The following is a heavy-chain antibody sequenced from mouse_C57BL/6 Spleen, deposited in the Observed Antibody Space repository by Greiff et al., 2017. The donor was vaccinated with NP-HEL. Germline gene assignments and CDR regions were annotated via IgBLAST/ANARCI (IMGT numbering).Heavy chain of an antibody. Sequence: QVQLKQSGPELVKPGASVKLSCKASGYTFTSYDINWVKQRPGQGLEWIGWIYPRDGSTKYNEKFKGKATLTVDTSSSTAYMELHSLTSEDSAVYFCARGGTTVVAEGWYFDVWGTGTTVTVSS. CDR3: ARGGTTVVAEGWYFDV. V-gene: IGHV1-85*01. CDR2: IYPRDGST. CDR1: GYTFTSYD. J-gene: IGHJ1*03. D-gene: IGHD1-1*01.